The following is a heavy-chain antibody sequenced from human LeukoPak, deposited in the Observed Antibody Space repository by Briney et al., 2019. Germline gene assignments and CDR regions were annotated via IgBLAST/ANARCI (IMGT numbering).Heavy chain of an antibody. CDR1: GYSFTSYW. CDR2: IRLSDSDT. D-gene: IGHD6-13*01. Sequence: GESLKISCKGSGYSFTSYWIAWVRQMPGEGLAWMGIIRLSDSDTRYSPSFQGQVTISADKSINTAYLQWSSLKASDTAMYYCARHRYSSSWTDFDSWGQGTLVTVSS. CDR3: ARHRYSSSWTDFDS. V-gene: IGHV5-51*01. J-gene: IGHJ4*02.